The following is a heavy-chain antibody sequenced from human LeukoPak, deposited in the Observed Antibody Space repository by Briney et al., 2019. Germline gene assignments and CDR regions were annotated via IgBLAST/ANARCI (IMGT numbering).Heavy chain of an antibody. D-gene: IGHD2-21*02. CDR1: GFTFSNAW. CDR2: IKSKTDGGTT. V-gene: IGHV3-15*01. J-gene: IGHJ5*02. CDR3: TTGPPYCGGDCYLT. Sequence: GGSLRLSCAASGFTFSNAWMSWVRQAPGKGLEWVGRIKSKTDGGTTDYAAPVKGRFTISRDDSKNTLYLQMNSLKTEDTAVYYCTTGPPYCGGDCYLTWGQGTLVTVSS.